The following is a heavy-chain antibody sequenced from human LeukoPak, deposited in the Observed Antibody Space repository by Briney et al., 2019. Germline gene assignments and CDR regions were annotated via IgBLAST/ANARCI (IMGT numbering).Heavy chain of an antibody. CDR3: ARQRAAAGMRPQPFDY. CDR1: GGTFSSYA. J-gene: IGHJ4*02. V-gene: IGHV1-69*05. Sequence: SVKVSCKASGGTFSSYAISWVRQAPGQGLEWMGRIIPIFGTANYAQKFQGRVTITTDESTSTAYMELSSLRSEDTAVYYCARQRAAAGMRPQPFDYWGQGTLVTVSS. CDR2: IIPIFGTA. D-gene: IGHD6-13*01.